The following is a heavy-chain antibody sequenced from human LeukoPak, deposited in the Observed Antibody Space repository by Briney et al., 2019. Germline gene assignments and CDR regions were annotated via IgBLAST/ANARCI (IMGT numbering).Heavy chain of an antibody. J-gene: IGHJ3*01. V-gene: IGHV3-7*04. D-gene: IGHD5-24*01. CDR1: GFTFSRSW. CDR2: IKQDGSEK. Sequence: GRSRRLACVASGFTFSRSWMSWVRPAPGEGLEWVANIKQDGSEKYYVDSVKGRFTISRDNAKNSLYLQMNSLRAEDTALYYCAKDIQLSTWGLGTMVTVSS. CDR3: AKDIQLST.